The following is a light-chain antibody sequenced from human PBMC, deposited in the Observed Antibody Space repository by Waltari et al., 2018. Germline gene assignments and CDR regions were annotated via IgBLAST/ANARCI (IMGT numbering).Light chain of an antibody. CDR3: QQYNNWPRS. V-gene: IGKV3-15*01. Sequence: EIVMTQSPATLSVSPGERATLSCRASQSVSSDLAWYRQKPGQAPRLLIYGVSTRATGIPARFSGSGSGTEFTLTISSLQSEDFAVYYCQQYNNWPRSFGQGTRLEIK. CDR1: QSVSSD. CDR2: GVS. J-gene: IGKJ5*01.